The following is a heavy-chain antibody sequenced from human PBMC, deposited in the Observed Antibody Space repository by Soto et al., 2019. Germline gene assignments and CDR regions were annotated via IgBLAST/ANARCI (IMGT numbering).Heavy chain of an antibody. Sequence: SETLSLTCTVSGGSISSYYWSWIRQPPGKGLEWIGYIYYSGSTNYNPSLKSRVTISVDTSKNQFSLKLSSVTAADTAVYYCAGLVTTNAFDIWGQGTMVTVSS. V-gene: IGHV4-59*08. CDR1: GGSISSYY. D-gene: IGHD4-17*01. J-gene: IGHJ3*02. CDR2: IYYSGST. CDR3: AGLVTTNAFDI.